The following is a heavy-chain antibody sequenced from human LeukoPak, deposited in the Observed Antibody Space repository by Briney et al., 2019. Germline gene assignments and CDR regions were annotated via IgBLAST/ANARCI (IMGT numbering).Heavy chain of an antibody. J-gene: IGHJ4*02. CDR2: ISYDGSNK. V-gene: IGHV3-30*01. Sequence: GRSLRLSCAASGFTFSSYAMHRVRQAPGKGLEWVAVISYDGSNKYYADSVKGRFTISRDNSKNTLYLQMNSLRAEDTAVYYCARSDGDHYFDYWGQGTLVTVSS. CDR1: GFTFSSYA. CDR3: ARSDGDHYFDY. D-gene: IGHD4-17*01.